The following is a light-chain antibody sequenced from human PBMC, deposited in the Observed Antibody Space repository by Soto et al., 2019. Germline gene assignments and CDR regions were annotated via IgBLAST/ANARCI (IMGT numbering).Light chain of an antibody. J-gene: IGKJ1*01. Sequence: EVVLTQSPGTLSLSPGERDTLSCRASQSCNYNFLAWYQQRPDQSPRLLLHGVSTWATGIPDRISGSGSGTDYPLTISRLEPEDCAVYYCQQYDTSPWTFGQGTKVEIK. V-gene: IGKV3-20*01. CDR1: QSCNYNF. CDR3: QQYDTSPWT. CDR2: GVS.